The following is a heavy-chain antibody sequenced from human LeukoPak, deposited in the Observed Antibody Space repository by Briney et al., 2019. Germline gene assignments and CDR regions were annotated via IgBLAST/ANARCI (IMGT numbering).Heavy chain of an antibody. CDR3: ARDHRVGGWIPFDY. Sequence: ASVTVSCKASGYTFTCYYMHWVRQAPGQGLEWMGWINPNSGGTNYAQKFQVRVTMTSDTSISTAYMELSRLRSDDTAVYYCARDHRVGGWIPFDYWGQVTLVTVAS. CDR2: INPNSGGT. CDR1: GYTFTCYY. V-gene: IGHV1-2*02. D-gene: IGHD1-26*01. J-gene: IGHJ4*02.